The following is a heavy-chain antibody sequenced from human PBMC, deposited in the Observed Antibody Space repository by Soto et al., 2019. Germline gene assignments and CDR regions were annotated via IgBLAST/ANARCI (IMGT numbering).Heavy chain of an antibody. CDR3: ARLYCSGGSCPLGP. V-gene: IGHV4-59*01. CDR2: IYYSGST. Sequence: SETLSLTCTVSGRSISSYYWSWIRQPPGKGLEWIGYIYYSGSTNYNPSLKSRVTISVDTSKNQFSLKLSSVTAADTAVYYCARLYCSGGSCPLGPWGQGTLVTVSS. CDR1: GRSISSYY. J-gene: IGHJ5*02. D-gene: IGHD2-15*01.